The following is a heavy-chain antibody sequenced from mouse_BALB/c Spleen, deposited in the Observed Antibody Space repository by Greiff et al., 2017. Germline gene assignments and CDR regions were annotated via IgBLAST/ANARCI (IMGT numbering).Heavy chain of an antibody. J-gene: IGHJ4*01. D-gene: IGHD1-1*01. CDR3: ATAFYGSSYDYAMDY. CDR2: ISDGGSYT. Sequence: EVNLVESGGGLVKPGGSLKLSCAASGFTFSDYYMYWVRQTPEKRLEWVATISDGGSYTYYPDSVKGRFTISRDNAKNNLYLQMSSLKSEDTAMYYCATAFYGSSYDYAMDYWGQGTSVTVSS. CDR1: GFTFSDYY. V-gene: IGHV5-4*02.